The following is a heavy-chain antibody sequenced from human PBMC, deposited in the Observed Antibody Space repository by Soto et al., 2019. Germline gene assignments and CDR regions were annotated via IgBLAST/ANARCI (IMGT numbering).Heavy chain of an antibody. CDR3: ARGIFGVVPDDY. CDR2: IIPILGIA. D-gene: IGHD3-3*01. Sequence: QVQLVQSGAEVKKPGSSVKVSCKASGGTFSSYTISWVRQAPGQGLEWRGRIIPILGIANYAQKFRGRVTTTADKPTSTAYMELSSLRSEDTAVYYCARGIFGVVPDDYWGQGTLVTVSS. CDR1: GGTFSSYT. V-gene: IGHV1-69*02. J-gene: IGHJ4*02.